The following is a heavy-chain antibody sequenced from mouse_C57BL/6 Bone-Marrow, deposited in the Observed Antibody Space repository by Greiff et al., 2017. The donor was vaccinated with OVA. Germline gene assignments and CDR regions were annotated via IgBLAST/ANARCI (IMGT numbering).Heavy chain of an antibody. CDR1: GFNIKNTY. V-gene: IGHV14-3*01. Sequence: VQLKESVAELVRPGASVKLSCTASGFNIKNTYMHWVKQRPEQGLECLGRIDPANGTTTYAPKFPGTAPLTADTSSNTAYLQLSSLTSEDTAIYYCARFSRGFADWGQGTLVTVSA. CDR3: ARFSRGFAD. CDR2: IDPANGTT. J-gene: IGHJ3*01.